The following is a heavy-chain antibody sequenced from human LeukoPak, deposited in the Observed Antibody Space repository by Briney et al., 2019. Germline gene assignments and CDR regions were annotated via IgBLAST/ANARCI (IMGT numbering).Heavy chain of an antibody. D-gene: IGHD2-2*01. J-gene: IGHJ6*02. CDR1: GFTFSNYG. CDR2: TWYDGSNK. CDR3: ARVLVPAATSRYYYYGMDV. V-gene: IGHV3-33*01. Sequence: GRSLRLSCAASGFTFSNYGMHWVRQAPGKGLEWVAVTWYDGSNKYYADSVKGRFTISRDNSKNTLYLQMNSLRAEDTAVYYCARVLVPAATSRYYYYGMDVWGQGTRSPSP.